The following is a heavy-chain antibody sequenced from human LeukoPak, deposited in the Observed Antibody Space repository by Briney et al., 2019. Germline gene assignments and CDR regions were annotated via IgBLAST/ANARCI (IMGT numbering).Heavy chain of an antibody. CDR1: GGSISSGGYY. D-gene: IGHD3-10*01. CDR3: AREDREGYYFDY. J-gene: IGHJ4*02. Sequence: SETLSLTCTVSGGSISSGGYYWSWIRQHPGKGLEWIGYIYYSGTTYYNPSLKSRVTISVDTSKNQFSLKLSSVTAADTAVYYCAREDREGYYFDYWGQGILVAVSS. CDR2: IYYSGTT. V-gene: IGHV4-31*03.